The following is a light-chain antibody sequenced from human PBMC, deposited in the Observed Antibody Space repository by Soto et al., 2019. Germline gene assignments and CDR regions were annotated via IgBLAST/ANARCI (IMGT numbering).Light chain of an antibody. J-gene: IGKJ4*01. CDR2: GES. V-gene: IGKV3-15*01. CDR3: QQYNNWPLT. Sequence: EIVMTQSPATLSLSPGDRATLSCRASQSVSSHLAWLQQKPGQPPRLLIFGESTRATGVPARFSGSGSGTEFTLIIRSLQSEAFAVYYCQQYNNWPLTFSGGTKVEIK. CDR1: QSVSSH.